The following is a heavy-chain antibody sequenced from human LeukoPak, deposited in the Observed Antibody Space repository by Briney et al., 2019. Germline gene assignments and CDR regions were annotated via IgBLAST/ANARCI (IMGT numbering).Heavy chain of an antibody. Sequence: GGSLRLSCAASGFTFSNYAMSWVRQAPGKGLEWVSAISGSGGRTYYADSVKGRFTISRDNSKSTLYLQMNSLRAEDTAVYYCAKGSYASGNYEAPFDYWGQGTLVTVSS. CDR3: AKGSYASGNYEAPFDY. CDR2: ISGSGGRT. V-gene: IGHV3-23*01. CDR1: GFTFSNYA. J-gene: IGHJ4*02. D-gene: IGHD3-10*01.